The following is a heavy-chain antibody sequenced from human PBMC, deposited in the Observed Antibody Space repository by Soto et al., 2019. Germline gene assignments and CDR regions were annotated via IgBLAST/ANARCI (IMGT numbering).Heavy chain of an antibody. D-gene: IGHD3-10*02. V-gene: IGHV1-69*01. CDR1: GGSFSTYP. CDR2: IIPLFGTT. J-gene: IGHJ5*02. Sequence: QVQLMQSGAEVKKPGSSVKVSCKASGGSFSTYPVSWVRQAPGQGLEWLGDIIPLFGTTNYAQKFQGRVTISADDSTSTAYMELSSLSSADTAVYYCAINVDSVYYVRWFDPWGQGTLVTVSS. CDR3: AINVDSVYYVRWFDP.